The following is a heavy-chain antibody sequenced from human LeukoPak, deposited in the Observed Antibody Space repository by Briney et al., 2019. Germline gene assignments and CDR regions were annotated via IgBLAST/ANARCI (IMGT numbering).Heavy chain of an antibody. CDR2: IYYSGST. V-gene: IGHV4-59*01. Sequence: PSETLSLTCTVSGGSISSYYWSWIRQPPGKGLEWIGYIYYSGSTNYNPSLKSRVTISVDTSKNQFSLKLRSVTAADTAVYYCAGGYSSRHLNYWGQGTLVTVSS. J-gene: IGHJ4*02. CDR3: AGGYSSRHLNY. D-gene: IGHD6-13*01. CDR1: GGSISSYY.